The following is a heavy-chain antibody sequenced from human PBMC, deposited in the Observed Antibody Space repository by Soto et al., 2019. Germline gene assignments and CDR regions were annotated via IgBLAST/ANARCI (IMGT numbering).Heavy chain of an antibody. CDR2: IYHSGGT. CDR1: GGSISSGGYS. Sequence: SETLSLTCDVPGGSISSGGYSWSWIRQPPGKGLEWLGYIYHSGGTYYNPTLKTRVTISVDRSKNQLSLKLSSVTAADTAVYYFCGRTSPVSGDPPHENLFDPWGQGTLVTVSS. J-gene: IGHJ5*02. V-gene: IGHV4-30-2*01. CDR3: CGRTSPVSGDPPHENLFDP.